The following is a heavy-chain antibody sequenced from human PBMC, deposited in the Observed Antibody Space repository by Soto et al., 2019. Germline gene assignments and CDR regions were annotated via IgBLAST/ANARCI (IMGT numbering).Heavy chain of an antibody. D-gene: IGHD1-26*01. J-gene: IGHJ4*01. V-gene: IGHV4-4*07. CDR2: IYSSGST. CDR1: GDSITNNY. Sequence: WETLSLTCTVSGDSITNNYWSWMRQPAGKGLEWIGRIYSSGSTNYNPSLKSRVTMSVDKSKNKFSLKLSSVTAADTAVYYCARDGGSYYLGPYWGRGTLVTVSS. CDR3: ARDGGSYYLGPY.